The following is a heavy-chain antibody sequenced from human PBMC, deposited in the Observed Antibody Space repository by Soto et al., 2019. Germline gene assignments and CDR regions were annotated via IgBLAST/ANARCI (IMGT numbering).Heavy chain of an antibody. Sequence: EVQLLESGGGLVQPGGSLRLSCAASGFTFSSYAMSWVRQAPGKGLEWVSAISGSGGSTYYADSVKGRFTISRYNSKKSLSLQMNSLRAEDTAVYYCAKGHGGATFSRWGQGTLVTVFS. CDR1: GFTFSSYA. CDR2: ISGSGGST. CDR3: AKGHGGATFSR. J-gene: IGHJ4*02. V-gene: IGHV3-23*01. D-gene: IGHD1-26*01.